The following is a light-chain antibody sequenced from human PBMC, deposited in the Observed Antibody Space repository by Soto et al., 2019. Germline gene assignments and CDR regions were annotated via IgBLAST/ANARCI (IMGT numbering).Light chain of an antibody. V-gene: IGLV1-47*01. J-gene: IGLJ2*01. Sequence: QSVLTQPPSASGTPGQRVTISCSGSSSNIGSYYVYWYQHLPGTAPKLLIYRNDQRPSGVADRFSGSKSGTSASLAISGLRSEDEADYYCAAWDDSLRDVVFGGGTKVTVL. CDR2: RND. CDR1: SSNIGSYY. CDR3: AAWDDSLRDVV.